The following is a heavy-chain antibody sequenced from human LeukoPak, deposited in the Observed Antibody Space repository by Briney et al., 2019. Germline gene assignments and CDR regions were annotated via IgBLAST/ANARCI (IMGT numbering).Heavy chain of an antibody. V-gene: IGHV3-21*01. CDR3: ARDMGGAGCSSTSCYSDFDY. CDR2: ISSSSSYI. CDR1: GFTFSSYS. D-gene: IGHD2-2*01. J-gene: IGHJ4*02. Sequence: GGSLRLSCAASGFTFSSYSMNWVRQAPGKGLEWVLSISSSSSYIYYADSVKGRFTISRDNAKNSLYLQMNSLRAEDTAVYYCARDMGGAGCSSTSCYSDFDYWGQGTLVTVSS.